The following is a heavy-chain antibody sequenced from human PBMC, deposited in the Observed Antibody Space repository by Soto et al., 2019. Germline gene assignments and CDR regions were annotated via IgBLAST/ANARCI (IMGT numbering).Heavy chain of an antibody. CDR1: GYTFTSYY. Sequence: ASVKVSCKASGYTFTSYYMHWVRQAPGQGLEWMGIINPSGGSTSYAQKFQGRVTMTRDTSTSTVYMELSSLRSEDTAAYYCARGPRIAVAGRPFDYWGQGTLVTVSS. D-gene: IGHD6-19*01. V-gene: IGHV1-46*01. CDR3: ARGPRIAVAGRPFDY. J-gene: IGHJ4*02. CDR2: INPSGGST.